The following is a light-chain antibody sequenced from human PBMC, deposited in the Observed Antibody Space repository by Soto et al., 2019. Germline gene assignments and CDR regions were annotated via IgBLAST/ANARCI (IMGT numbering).Light chain of an antibody. V-gene: IGKV3D-7*01. CDR2: GAS. J-gene: IGKJ3*01. CDR3: QQDYNLPPLT. CDR1: QSVSSSY. Sequence: PGERVTLSCRASQSVSSSYLTWYQQKPGQAPRLLIYGASTRATSIPARFSGSGSGTDFTLTISSLQPEDFALYYCQQDYNLPPLTFGPGTKVDIK.